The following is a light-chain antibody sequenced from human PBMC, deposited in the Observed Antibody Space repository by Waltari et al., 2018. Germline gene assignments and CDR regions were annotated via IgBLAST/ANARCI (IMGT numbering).Light chain of an antibody. J-gene: IGKJ1*01. CDR1: QSVTRA. CDR2: CAS. CDR3: QHYLRLPVT. Sequence: EIVLTQSPGTLSLSPGESATLSCRTSQSVTRALAWYQQKPGQAPRLLIYCASNRATGIPDRFSGSGSGTDFSLTIGSLEPEDFAVYYCQHYLRLPVTFGQGTKVEVK. V-gene: IGKV3-20*01.